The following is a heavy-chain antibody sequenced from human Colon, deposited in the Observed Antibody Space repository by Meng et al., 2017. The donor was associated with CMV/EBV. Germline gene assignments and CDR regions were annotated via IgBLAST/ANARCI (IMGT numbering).Heavy chain of an antibody. CDR2: IRLDGSAT. V-gene: IGHV1-2*02. CDR1: GCAFSGYF. CDR3: VRSSGWSLFDY. J-gene: IGHJ4*02. Sequence: GHLIQSGSWLKEPGASVKVSCKTSGCAFSGYFMHWVRQAPGQGLGGMGWIRLDGSATSYAKKLRGRVTMNRDASVSTAYMELSGLTSDDTAVYFCVRSSGWSLFDYWGPGALVTVSS. D-gene: IGHD6-19*01.